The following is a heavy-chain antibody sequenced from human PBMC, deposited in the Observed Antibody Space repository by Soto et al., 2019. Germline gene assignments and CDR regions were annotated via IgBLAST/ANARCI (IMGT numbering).Heavy chain of an antibody. Sequence: SLRLSCAAXGFTFNSYGMHWVRQGPGNGLEWVAFISYDSTKTYYADSVKGRFTISRDNSNSALYVQMNSLTGEDTAVYYCARTRSAWSDFHYYSLDVWGQGTTVTVSS. D-gene: IGHD1-26*01. J-gene: IGHJ6*02. CDR1: GFTFNSYG. CDR3: ARTRSAWSDFHYYSLDV. V-gene: IGHV3-30*03. CDR2: ISYDSTKT.